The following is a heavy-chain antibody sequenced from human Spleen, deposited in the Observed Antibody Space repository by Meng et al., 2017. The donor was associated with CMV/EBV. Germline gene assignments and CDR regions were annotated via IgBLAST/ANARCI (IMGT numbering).Heavy chain of an antibody. Sequence: GGSLRLSCVASEFIVGVYAMHWVRQAPGQGLEWVALESYDETNVHYADTAKGRFTISRDNSKNTLYLQMNSLRAEDTAVYYCAKDLYDSSGDRMFDYWGQGTLVTVSS. CDR1: EFIVGVYA. CDR2: ESYDETNV. V-gene: IGHV3-30*04. J-gene: IGHJ4*02. CDR3: AKDLYDSSGDRMFDY. D-gene: IGHD3-22*01.